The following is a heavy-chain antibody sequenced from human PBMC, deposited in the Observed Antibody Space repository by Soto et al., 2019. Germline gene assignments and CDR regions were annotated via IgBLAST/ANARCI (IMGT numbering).Heavy chain of an antibody. J-gene: IGHJ6*02. D-gene: IGHD1-7*01. CDR3: AREGGGWNYFKNYYYGMDV. V-gene: IGHV4-31*03. CDR1: GGSISSGGYY. CDR2: IYYSGST. Sequence: QVQLQESGPGLVKPSQTLSLTCTVSGGSISSGGYYWSWIRQHPGKGLEWIGYIYYSGSTYYNPSLKSRVTISVDTSKNQFSLKLSSVTAADTAVYYCAREGGGWNYFKNYYYGMDVWGQGTTVTVSS.